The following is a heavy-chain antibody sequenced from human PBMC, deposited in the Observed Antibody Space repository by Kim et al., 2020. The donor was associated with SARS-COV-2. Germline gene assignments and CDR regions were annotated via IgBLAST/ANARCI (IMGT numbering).Heavy chain of an antibody. V-gene: IGHV6-1*01. D-gene: IGHD3-16*01. J-gene: IGHJ4*02. Sequence: SQTLSLTCVISGDSVSSNSAAWNWIRQSPSRGLEWLGRTYYRSEWHNDYAESVKSRIIINPDTSKNQFSLQLSSVTPEDTAVYYCASGWGLKYWGQGTLVTVSS. CDR1: GDSVSSNSAA. CDR2: TYYRSEWHN. CDR3: ASGWGLKY.